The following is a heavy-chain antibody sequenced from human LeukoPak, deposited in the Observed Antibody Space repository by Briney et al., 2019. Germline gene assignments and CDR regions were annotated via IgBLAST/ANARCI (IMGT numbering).Heavy chain of an antibody. D-gene: IGHD6-19*01. CDR3: AKDRIAVIFDY. V-gene: IGHV3-21*01. CDR2: ISSSSRYI. J-gene: IGHJ4*02. Sequence: GGSLRLSCAASGFTFSSYSMNWVRQAPGKGLEWVSCISSSSRYIYYVDSVKGRFTISRDNAKNSLYLQMNSLRAEDTAVYYCAKDRIAVIFDYWGQGTLGTVSS. CDR1: GFTFSSYS.